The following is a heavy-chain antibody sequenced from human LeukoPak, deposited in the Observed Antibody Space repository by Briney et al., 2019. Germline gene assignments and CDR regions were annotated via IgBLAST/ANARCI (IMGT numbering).Heavy chain of an antibody. D-gene: IGHD4-17*01. Sequence: VASVKVSCKTSGYTFSDYYIHWVRQAPGQGLGWMGWINPKSGGTNYAQKFQGRATMTRDTSISTAYMELSRLRSDDTAVYYCARGTPIYGDGAFDIWGQGTMVTVSS. CDR1: GYTFSDYY. CDR2: INPKSGGT. V-gene: IGHV1-2*02. J-gene: IGHJ3*02. CDR3: ARGTPIYGDGAFDI.